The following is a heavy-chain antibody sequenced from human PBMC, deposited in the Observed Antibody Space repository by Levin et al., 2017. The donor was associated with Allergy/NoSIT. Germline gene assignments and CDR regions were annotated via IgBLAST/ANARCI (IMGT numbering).Heavy chain of an antibody. V-gene: IGHV4-59*08. CDR1: GGSISSYY. Sequence: SETLSLTCTVSGGSISSYYWSWIRQPPGKGLEWIGYIYYSGSTNYNPSLKSRVTISVDTSKNQFSLKLSSVTAADTAVYYCARQTGTYYYGAGSYYPEFYFDYWGQGTLVTVSS. J-gene: IGHJ4*02. CDR3: ARQTGTYYYGAGSYYPEFYFDY. CDR2: IYYSGST. D-gene: IGHD3-10*01.